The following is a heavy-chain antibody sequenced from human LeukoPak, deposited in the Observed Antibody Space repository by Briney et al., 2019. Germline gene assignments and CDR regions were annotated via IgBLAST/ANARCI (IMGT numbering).Heavy chain of an antibody. D-gene: IGHD6-13*01. CDR1: GESFSGYY. CDR2: INHSGST. V-gene: IGHV4-34*01. CDR3: ARGLVGYSSSWYLNWFDP. J-gene: IGHJ5*02. Sequence: SETLSLTCAVYGESFSGYYWSWIRQPPGKGLEWIGEINHSGSTNYNPSLKSRVTISVDTSKNQFSLKLSSVTAADTAVYYCARGLVGYSSSWYLNWFDPWGQGTLVTVSS.